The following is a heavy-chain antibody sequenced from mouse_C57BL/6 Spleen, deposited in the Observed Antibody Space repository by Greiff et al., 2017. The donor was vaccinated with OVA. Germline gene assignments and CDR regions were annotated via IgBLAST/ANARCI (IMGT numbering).Heavy chain of an antibody. CDR1: GFNIKDDY. Sequence: VQLQQSGAELVRPGASVKLSCTASGFNIKDDYMHWVKQRPEQGLEWIGWIDPANGDTEYASKFQGKATITADTSSNTAYLQLSSLTSEDTAVYYGTTWAMDYWGQGTSVTVSS. CDR3: TTWAMDY. V-gene: IGHV14-4*01. CDR2: IDPANGDT. D-gene: IGHD4-1*01. J-gene: IGHJ4*01.